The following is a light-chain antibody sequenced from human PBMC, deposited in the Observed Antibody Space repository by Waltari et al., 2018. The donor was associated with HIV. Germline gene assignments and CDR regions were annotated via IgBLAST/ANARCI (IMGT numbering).Light chain of an antibody. CDR3: QHRVNWVT. J-gene: IGKJ4*01. CDR2: DAS. Sequence: DIVLTQSPATLSLSPGERATLSCRASQSVGTYLVWYQQRPGQPPRLLIHDASNRATGIPARFSGSGSGTDLTLTITSLEPEDFAVYFCQHRVNWVTFGAGTRVE. V-gene: IGKV3-11*01. CDR1: QSVGTY.